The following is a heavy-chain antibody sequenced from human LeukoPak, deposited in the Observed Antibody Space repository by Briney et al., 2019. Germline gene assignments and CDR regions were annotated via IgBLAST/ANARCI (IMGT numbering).Heavy chain of an antibody. V-gene: IGHV3-23*01. Sequence: LSLTCTVSGGSISSGGYYWSWVRQAPGKGLEWVSVISGSGGSTYYADSVKGRFTISRDNSKNTLYLQMNSPRAEDTAVYYCAKDLNSGWYYFDYWGQGTLVTVSS. D-gene: IGHD6-19*01. J-gene: IGHJ4*02. CDR1: GGSISSGGYY. CDR3: AKDLNSGWYYFDY. CDR2: ISGSGGST.